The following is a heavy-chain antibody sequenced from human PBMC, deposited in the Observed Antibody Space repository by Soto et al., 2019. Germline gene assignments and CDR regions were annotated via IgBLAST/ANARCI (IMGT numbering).Heavy chain of an antibody. CDR2: ISYDGDNK. J-gene: IGHJ6*02. D-gene: IGHD1-1*01. CDR1: GFTFNYHA. CDR3: ARGTTTSAFSAMDV. V-gene: IGHV3-30-3*01. Sequence: QVQLVESGGGVVQPGRSLRLSCAASGFTFNYHALNWVRQAPGKGLEWVAVISYDGDNKYIAESVKGRFTISRVNSKNTVSLQMNSLRTEDTAMYFCARGTTTSAFSAMDVWGQGTTVTVSS.